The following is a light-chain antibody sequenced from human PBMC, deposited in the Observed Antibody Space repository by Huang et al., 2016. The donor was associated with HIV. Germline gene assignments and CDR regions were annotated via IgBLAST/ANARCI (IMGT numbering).Light chain of an antibody. CDR2: NAS. V-gene: IGKV3-11*01. CDR1: QNITND. J-gene: IGKJ2*01. CDR3: QQRTNWPPGYT. Sequence: EIVLTQSPATLSFAPGERVDLSCRDSQNITNDLSWYQKRPGQAPRLRISNASNRATGIPARFSGSGSGTDVTLTISSLEPEDFVVYFCQQRTNWPPGYTFGQGTKL.